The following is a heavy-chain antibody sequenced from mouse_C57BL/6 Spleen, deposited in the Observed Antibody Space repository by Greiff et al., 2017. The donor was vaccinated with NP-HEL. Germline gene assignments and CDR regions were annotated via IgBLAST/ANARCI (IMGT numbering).Heavy chain of an antibody. CDR1: GFSLTSYG. CDR3: AKKGTGYYAMDY. J-gene: IGHJ4*01. V-gene: IGHV2-5*01. Sequence: VHLVESGPGLVQPSQSLSITCTVSGFSLTSYGVHWVRQSPGKGLEWLGVIWRGGSTDYNAAFMSRLSITKDNSKSQVFFKMNSLQADDTAIYYCAKKGTGYYAMDYWGQGTSVTVSS. CDR2: IWRGGST. D-gene: IGHD3-3*01.